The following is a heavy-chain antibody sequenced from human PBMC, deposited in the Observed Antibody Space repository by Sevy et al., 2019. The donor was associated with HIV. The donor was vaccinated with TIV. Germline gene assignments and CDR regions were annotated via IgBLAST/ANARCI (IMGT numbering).Heavy chain of an antibody. Sequence: GGSLRLSCVVSGFDIRSNYMSWVRQAPGKGLEWVSHIYAGGTAYYADSVKGRFTFSRDDSKNTVSLQMLSLRVDDSAIYYCASKYCSRGSCVFDYWGQGMQVTVSS. D-gene: IGHD2-15*01. V-gene: IGHV3-53*01. J-gene: IGHJ4*02. CDR1: GFDIRSNY. CDR2: IYAGGTA. CDR3: ASKYCSRGSCVFDY.